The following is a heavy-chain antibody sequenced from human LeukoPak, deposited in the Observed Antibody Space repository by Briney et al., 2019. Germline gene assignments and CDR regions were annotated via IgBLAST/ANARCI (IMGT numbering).Heavy chain of an antibody. D-gene: IGHD3-3*02. CDR1: GFTFSNYW. V-gene: IGHV3-7*01. CDR2: INQDGSVK. J-gene: IGHJ4*02. CDR3: ARDPGFSSFDY. Sequence: GGSLRLSCAVSGFTFSNYWVTWVRQTPGKGLEFVANINQDGSVKNYVGSVKGRFTISRDNAKNSLYLQMSSLRVDDTAIYYRARDPGFSSFDYWGQGTLVTVSS.